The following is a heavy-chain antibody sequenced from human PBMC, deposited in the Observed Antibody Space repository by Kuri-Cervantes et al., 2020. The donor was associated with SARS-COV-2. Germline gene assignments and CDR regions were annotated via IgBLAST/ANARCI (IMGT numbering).Heavy chain of an antibody. D-gene: IGHD5-18*01. Sequence: ASVKVSCKASGGTFSSYAISWVRQAPGQGLEWMGWISAYNGNTNYAQKLQGRVTITTDTSTSTAYMELRSLRSDDTAVYYCARGVQLWLSDRPVNPVRYGMDVWGQGTTVTVSS. CDR1: GGTFSSYA. V-gene: IGHV1-18*01. CDR3: ARGVQLWLSDRPVNPVRYGMDV. J-gene: IGHJ6*02. CDR2: ISAYNGNT.